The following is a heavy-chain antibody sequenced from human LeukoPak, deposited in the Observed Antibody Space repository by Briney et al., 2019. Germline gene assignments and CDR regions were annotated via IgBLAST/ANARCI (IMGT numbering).Heavy chain of an antibody. V-gene: IGHV1-2*02. J-gene: IGHJ4*02. CDR2: INPNSGGT. D-gene: IGHD3-9*01. CDR3: ARAYYDILTGYSAALGY. Sequence: ASVKVSCKASGYTFTGYYMHWVRQAPGQGLEWMGWINPNSGGTNYAQKFQGRVTMTRDTSISTAYMELSRLSSDDTAVYYCARAYYDILTGYSAALGYWDQGTLVTVSS. CDR1: GYTFTGYY.